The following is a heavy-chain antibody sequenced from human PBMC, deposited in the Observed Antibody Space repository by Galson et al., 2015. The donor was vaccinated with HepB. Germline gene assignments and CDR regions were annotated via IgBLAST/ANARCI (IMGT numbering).Heavy chain of an antibody. CDR1: GGTFSSYA. V-gene: IGHV1-69*01. J-gene: IGHJ4*02. CDR3: GRDYYDSSGPQSAFDY. D-gene: IGHD3-22*01. CDR2: IIPIFGTA. Sequence: SCKASGGTFSSYAISWVRQAPGQGLEWMGGIIPIFGTANYAQKFQGRVTITADESTSTAYMELSSLRSEDTAVYYCGRDYYDSSGPQSAFDYWGQVTLFTVSS.